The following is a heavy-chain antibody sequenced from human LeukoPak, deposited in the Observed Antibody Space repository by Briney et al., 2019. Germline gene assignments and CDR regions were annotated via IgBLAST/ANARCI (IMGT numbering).Heavy chain of an antibody. Sequence: GGSLRLSCAASGFTFNSAWMGWVRQAPGKGLEWVGRIKSGSDGGAIHYAAPVEGRFTISRDDSQNTVYLQMNSLKTEDTAVYYCTTDQLEGYYDTWSGYYLFWGQGTLVTVSS. V-gene: IGHV3-15*01. J-gene: IGHJ4*02. D-gene: IGHD3-3*01. CDR1: GFTFNSAW. CDR3: TTDQLEGYYDTWSGYYLF. CDR2: IKSGSDGGAI.